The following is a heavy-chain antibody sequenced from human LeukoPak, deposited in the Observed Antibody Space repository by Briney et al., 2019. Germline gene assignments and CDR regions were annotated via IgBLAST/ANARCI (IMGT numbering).Heavy chain of an antibody. D-gene: IGHD2-8*01. J-gene: IGHJ4*02. Sequence: SETLSLTCTVSGGSISSGGYYWSWIRQPPGKGLEWIGYIYYSGSTNYNPSLKSRVTISVDTSKNQFSLKLSSVTAADTAVYYCARGYCTNGVCYIFDYWGQGTLVTVSS. V-gene: IGHV4-61*08. CDR2: IYYSGST. CDR1: GGSISSGGYY. CDR3: ARGYCTNGVCYIFDY.